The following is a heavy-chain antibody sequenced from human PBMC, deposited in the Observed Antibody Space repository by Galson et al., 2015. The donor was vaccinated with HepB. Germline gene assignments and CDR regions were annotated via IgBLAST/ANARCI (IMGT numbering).Heavy chain of an antibody. Sequence: SVKVSCKASGYTFTSYGISWVRQAPGQGLEWMGWISAYNGNTNYAQKLQGRVTMTTDTSTSTAYMELRSLRSDDTAVYYCARVSSPGQTGYYGMDVWGQGTTVTVSS. CDR3: ARVSSPGQTGYYGMDV. CDR1: GYTFTSYG. CDR2: ISAYNGNT. D-gene: IGHD6-13*01. J-gene: IGHJ6*02. V-gene: IGHV1-18*04.